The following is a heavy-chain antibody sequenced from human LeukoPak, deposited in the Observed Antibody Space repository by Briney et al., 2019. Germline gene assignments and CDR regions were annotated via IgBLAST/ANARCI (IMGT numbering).Heavy chain of an antibody. J-gene: IGHJ4*02. D-gene: IGHD2-21*02. Sequence: GASVKVSCKASGYTFTGYYMHWVRQAPGQGLEWMGRINPNSGGANYAQKFQGRVTMTRDTSISTAYRELSRLRSDDTAVYYCARGYCGGDCYGLFDYWGQGTLVTVSS. CDR2: INPNSGGA. CDR1: GYTFTGYY. V-gene: IGHV1-2*06. CDR3: ARGYCGGDCYGLFDY.